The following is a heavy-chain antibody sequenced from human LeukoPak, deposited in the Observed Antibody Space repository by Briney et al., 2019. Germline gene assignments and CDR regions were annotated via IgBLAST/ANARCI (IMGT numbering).Heavy chain of an antibody. CDR2: ISYDGSNK. CDR1: GFTFSSYA. J-gene: IGHJ6*02. CDR3: AKDRRVAATRSDYYYYGMDV. D-gene: IGHD2-15*01. V-gene: IGHV3-30*18. Sequence: GGSLRLSCAASGFTFSSYAMSWVRQAPGKGLEWVAVISYDGSNKYYADSVKGRFTISRDNSKNTLYLQMNSLRAEDTAVYYCAKDRRVAATRSDYYYYGMDVWGQGTTVTVSS.